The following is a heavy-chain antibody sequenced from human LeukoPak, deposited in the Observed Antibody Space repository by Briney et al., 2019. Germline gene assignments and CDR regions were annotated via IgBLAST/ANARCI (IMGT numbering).Heavy chain of an antibody. V-gene: IGHV3-30-3*01. CDR3: ARGGGSRSSTSCLPDY. J-gene: IGHJ4*02. Sequence: GGSLRLSCAASGFTFSSYAMHWVRQAPGKGLEWVAVISYDGSNKYYADSVKGRFTISRDNSKNTLYLQMNSLRAEDTAVYYCARGGGSRSSTSCLPDYWGQGTLVTVSS. D-gene: IGHD2-2*01. CDR2: ISYDGSNK. CDR1: GFTFSSYA.